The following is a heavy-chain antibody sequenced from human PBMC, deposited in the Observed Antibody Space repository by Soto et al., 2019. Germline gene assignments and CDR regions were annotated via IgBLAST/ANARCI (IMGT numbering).Heavy chain of an antibody. CDR2: IWYDGSNK. V-gene: IGHV3-33*01. Sequence: PGGSLRLSCAASGFTFSSYGMHWVRQAPGKGLEWVAVIWYDGSNKYYADSVKGRFTISRDNSKNTLYLQMNSLRAEDTAVYYCARDTSYYDFGSGSDYWGQGPLVTVSS. D-gene: IGHD3-3*01. J-gene: IGHJ4*02. CDR3: ARDTSYYDFGSGSDY. CDR1: GFTFSSYG.